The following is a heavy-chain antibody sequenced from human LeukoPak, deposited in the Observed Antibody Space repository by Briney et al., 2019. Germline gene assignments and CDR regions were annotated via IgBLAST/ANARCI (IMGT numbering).Heavy chain of an antibody. D-gene: IGHD2-21*02. V-gene: IGHV4-34*01. Sequence: SETLSLTCAVYGGSMIGYHWTWIRQPPGQGLEWIGEVNDSGNPYYNSSLKSRLTISLDTSKNQFSLKLSSVTAADTALYYCARGRFRFIMGVGDHYYIDVWGEGTTVIVSS. CDR1: GGSMIGYH. J-gene: IGHJ6*03. CDR3: ARGRFRFIMGVGDHYYIDV. CDR2: VNDSGNP.